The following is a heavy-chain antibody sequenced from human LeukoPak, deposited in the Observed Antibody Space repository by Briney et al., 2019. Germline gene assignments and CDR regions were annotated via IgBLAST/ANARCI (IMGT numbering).Heavy chain of an antibody. J-gene: IGHJ5*02. CDR2: IDPSDSYT. CDR3: ARGEYYYDSSGSRNWFDP. Sequence: GESLKISCKGSGCSFTSYWISWVRQMPGKGLEWMGRIDPSDSYTNYSPSFQGHVTISADKSISTAYLQWSSLKASDTAMYYCARGEYYYDSSGSRNWFDPWGQGTLVTVSS. CDR1: GCSFTSYW. D-gene: IGHD3-22*01. V-gene: IGHV5-10-1*01.